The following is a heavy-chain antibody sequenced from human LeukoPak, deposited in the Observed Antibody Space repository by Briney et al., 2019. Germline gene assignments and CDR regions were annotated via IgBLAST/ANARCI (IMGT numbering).Heavy chain of an antibody. Sequence: GGSLRLSCAASGFTFQIYAMSWVRLAPGKGLQWVASMCGTAGCTFYTDSVKGRFTISRDNSKDTLYLQVNDLRADDTAIYYCARDRPNYHEPNGHYYNRDGDHWGQGALVTVSS. D-gene: IGHD1-14*01. CDR3: ARDRPNYHEPNGHYYNRDGDH. V-gene: IGHV3-23*01. CDR1: GFTFQIYA. J-gene: IGHJ5*02. CDR2: MCGTAGCT.